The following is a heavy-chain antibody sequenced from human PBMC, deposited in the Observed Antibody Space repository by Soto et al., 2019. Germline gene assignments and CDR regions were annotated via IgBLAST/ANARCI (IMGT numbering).Heavy chain of an antibody. J-gene: IGHJ6*02. CDR3: ARFQGAVAGIDYYYYGMDV. CDR1: GYSFTSYW. CDR2: IDPSDSYT. Sequence: PGESLKISCKGSGYSFTSYWISWVRQMPGKGLEWMGRIDPSDSYTNYSPSFQGHVTISADKSISTAYLQWSSLKASDTAMYYCARFQGAVAGIDYYYYGMDVWGQGTTVTVPS. V-gene: IGHV5-10-1*01. D-gene: IGHD6-19*01.